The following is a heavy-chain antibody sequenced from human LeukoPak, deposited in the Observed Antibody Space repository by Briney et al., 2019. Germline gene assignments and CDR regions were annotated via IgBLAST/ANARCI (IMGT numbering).Heavy chain of an antibody. D-gene: IGHD2-2*01. J-gene: IGHJ4*02. Sequence: GGSLRLSCAASGFTFSSYSMNWVCQAPGKRLEWVSYISSSSSTIYYADSVKGRFTISRGNAKNSLYLQMNSLRVEDTAVYYCARAFVCSTSCYEGYWGQGTLVTVSS. V-gene: IGHV3-48*01. CDR1: GFTFSSYS. CDR3: ARAFVCSTSCYEGY. CDR2: ISSSSSTI.